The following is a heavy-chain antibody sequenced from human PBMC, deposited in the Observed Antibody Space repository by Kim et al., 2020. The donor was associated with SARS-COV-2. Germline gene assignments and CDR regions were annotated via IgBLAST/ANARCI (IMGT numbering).Heavy chain of an antibody. CDR2: ISYDGSNK. V-gene: IGHV3-33*05. CDR3: ARDLGSGYGSGSIPLPSDP. CDR1: GFTFSSYG. J-gene: IGHJ5*02. Sequence: GGSLRLSCAASGFTFSSYGMHWVRQAPGKGLEWVAVISYDGSNKYYADSVKGRFTISRDNSKNTLYLQMNSLRAEDTAVYYCARDLGSGYGSGSIPLPSDPWGQGTLVTVSS. D-gene: IGHD3-10*01.